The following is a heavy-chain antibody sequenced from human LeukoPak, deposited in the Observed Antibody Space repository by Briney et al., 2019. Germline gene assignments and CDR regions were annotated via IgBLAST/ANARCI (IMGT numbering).Heavy chain of an antibody. CDR1: GYTFASYG. CDR2: ISTYNGNT. CDR3: ARDSIVVQAGWFDP. Sequence: ASVKVSCKASGYTFASYGISSVRQAPGQGLEWMGWISTYNGNTNYAQKPQGRVTMTTDTSTSTAYMELRSLRSDDTAVYYCARDSIVVQAGWFDPWGQGTLVTVSS. J-gene: IGHJ5*02. V-gene: IGHV1-18*01. D-gene: IGHD6-6*01.